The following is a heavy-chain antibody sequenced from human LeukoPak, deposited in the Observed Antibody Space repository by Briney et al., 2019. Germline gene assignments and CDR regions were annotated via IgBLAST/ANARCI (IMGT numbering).Heavy chain of an antibody. J-gene: IGHJ4*02. CDR3: AREPFRLPDY. CDR2: INHSGSS. D-gene: IGHD1-26*01. V-gene: IGHV4-34*01. CDR1: GGSFSGYY. Sequence: PSETLSLTCAVYGGSFSGYYWSWIRQPPGKGLEWIGEINHSGSSNYNPSLKSRVTISVDTSKNQFSLKLSSVTAADTAVYYCAREPFRLPDYWGQGTLVTVSS.